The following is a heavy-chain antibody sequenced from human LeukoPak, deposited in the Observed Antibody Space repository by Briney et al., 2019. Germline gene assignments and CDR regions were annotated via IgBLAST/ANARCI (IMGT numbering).Heavy chain of an antibody. D-gene: IGHD6-13*01. CDR1: GGSISSSNW. CDR2: IYHSGST. V-gene: IGHV4-4*02. J-gene: IGHJ4*02. CDR3: ARLHSSSWFPNYFDY. Sequence: PSETLSLTCTVSGGSISSSNWWSWVRQPPGKGLEWIGEIYHSGSTNYNPSLKSRVTISVDKSKNQFSLKLSSVTAADTAVYYCARLHSSSWFPNYFDYWGQGTLVTVSS.